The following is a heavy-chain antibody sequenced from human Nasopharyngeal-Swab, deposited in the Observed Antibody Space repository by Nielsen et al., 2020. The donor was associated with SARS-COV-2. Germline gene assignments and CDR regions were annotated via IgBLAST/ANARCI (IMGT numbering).Heavy chain of an antibody. J-gene: IGHJ5*02. D-gene: IGHD6-13*01. V-gene: IGHV1-46*01. Sequence: ASVTVSCQASGFTFSHYYMHWVRQAPGQGLEWMGVIPPSGGATNYAGKFRGRVTVTRDPSTSTLYLDLSSLRSEDTAVYIRASEPGGMTAPGRHFDPWGQGTLVTVSS. CDR2: IPPSGGAT. CDR1: GFTFSHYY. CDR3: ASEPGGMTAPGRHFDP.